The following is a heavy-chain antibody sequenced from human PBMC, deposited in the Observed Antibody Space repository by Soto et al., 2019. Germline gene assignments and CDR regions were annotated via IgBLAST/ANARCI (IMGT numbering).Heavy chain of an antibody. J-gene: IGHJ6*03. D-gene: IGHD3-10*01. CDR3: ARADSEVLWFGELSQDYYYYMDV. CDR2: IKQDGSEK. Sequence: EVQLVESGGGLVQPGGSLRLSCAASGFTFSSYWMSWVRQAPGKGLEWVANIKQDGSEKYYVDSVKGRFTISRNNAKNSLYLQMNSLRAEDTAVYYGARADSEVLWFGELSQDYYYYMDVWGKGTTVTVSS. V-gene: IGHV3-7*01. CDR1: GFTFSSYW.